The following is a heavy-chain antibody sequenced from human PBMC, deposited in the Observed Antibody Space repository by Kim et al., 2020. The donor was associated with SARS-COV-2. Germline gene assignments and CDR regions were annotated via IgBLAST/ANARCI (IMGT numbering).Heavy chain of an antibody. D-gene: IGHD6-19*01. Sequence: SVKGRFTISRDKSKNTLYLQMNSLRAEDTAVYYCAKSLSSGWYPYGMDVWGQGTTVTVSS. CDR3: AKSLSSGWYPYGMDV. V-gene: IGHV3-23*01. J-gene: IGHJ6*02.